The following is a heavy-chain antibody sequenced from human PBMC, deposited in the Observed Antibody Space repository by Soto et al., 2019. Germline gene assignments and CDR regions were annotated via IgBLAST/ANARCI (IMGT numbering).Heavy chain of an antibody. V-gene: IGHV1-18*01. CDR1: GYTFTSYG. CDR2: INAYNGNT. Sequence: QVKLVQSGAEVKKPGASVKVSCKASGYTFTSYGISWVRQAPGQGLEWMGWINAYNGNTNYAQKLQGRVTMTNDTTKSTAYKELRSMSSDETAVYYSARDRFGVDYWGQGTLVTVSS. CDR3: ARDRFGVDY. D-gene: IGHD3-16*01. J-gene: IGHJ4*02.